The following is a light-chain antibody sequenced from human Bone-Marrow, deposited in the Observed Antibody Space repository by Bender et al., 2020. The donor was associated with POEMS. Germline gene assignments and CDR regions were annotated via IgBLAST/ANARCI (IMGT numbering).Light chain of an antibody. CDR2: YDD. V-gene: IGLV1-36*01. CDR1: SSNIGNHV. CDR3: SAWDDSLSGWV. Sequence: QSVVTQPPSLSEAPRQRVTISCSGSSSNIGNHVVNWYQQPPAGAPKLLIYYDDLLTPGVSDRFSASKSGTSASLAISELQSEDEALYYCSAWDDSLSGWVFGGGTKVTVL. J-gene: IGLJ3*02.